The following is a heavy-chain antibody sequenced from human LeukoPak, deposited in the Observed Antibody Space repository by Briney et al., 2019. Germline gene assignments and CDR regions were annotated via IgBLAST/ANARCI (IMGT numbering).Heavy chain of an antibody. D-gene: IGHD3-9*01. CDR3: ARAYYDILTGYYWYYFDY. J-gene: IGHJ4*02. Sequence: GGSLRLSCAASGFTFSSYEMNWVRQAPGKGLEWVSYISSSGSTIYYADSVKGRFTISRDNAKNSLYLQMNSLRAEDTAVCYCARAYYDILTGYYWYYFDYWGQGTLVTVSS. V-gene: IGHV3-48*03. CDR1: GFTFSSYE. CDR2: ISSSGSTI.